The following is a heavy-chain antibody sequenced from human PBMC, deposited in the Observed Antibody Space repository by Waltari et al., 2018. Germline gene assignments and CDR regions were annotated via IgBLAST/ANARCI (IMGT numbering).Heavy chain of an antibody. CDR3: ATSTHHVYYDFWSGYYRAQYYYYGMDV. V-gene: IGHV1-69-2*01. Sequence: VQLVQSGAEVKKPGSSVKVSCKASGGTFSSYAISWVRPAPGKGLEWKGLVDPEDGETIYAEKFQGRVTITADTSTDTAYMELSSLRSEDTAVYYCATSTHHVYYDFWSGYYRAQYYYYGMDVWGQGTTVTVSS. CDR2: VDPEDGET. D-gene: IGHD3-3*01. J-gene: IGHJ6*02. CDR1: GGTFSSYA.